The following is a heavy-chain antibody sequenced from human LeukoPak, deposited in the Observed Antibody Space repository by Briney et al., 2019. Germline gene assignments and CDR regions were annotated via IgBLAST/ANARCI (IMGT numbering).Heavy chain of an antibody. D-gene: IGHD3-3*01. CDR3: ARVMVVTIFGVVIGYNWFDP. CDR2: INPSGGST. Sequence: GASVKVSCKASGYTFTSYYMHWVRQAPGQGLEWMGIINPSGGSTSYAQKFQGRVTMTRDTSTSTVYMELSSLRSEDTAVYYCARVMVVTIFGVVIGYNWFDPWGQGTLVTVSS. J-gene: IGHJ5*02. V-gene: IGHV1-46*01. CDR1: GYTFTSYY.